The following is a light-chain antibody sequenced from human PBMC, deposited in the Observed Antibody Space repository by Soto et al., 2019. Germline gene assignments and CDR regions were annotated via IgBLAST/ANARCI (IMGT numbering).Light chain of an antibody. CDR1: SSDVGTYNY. V-gene: IGLV2-14*01. J-gene: IGLJ1*01. Sequence: QSVLTQPASVSGSPGQSITISCTGTSSDVGTYNYVSWYQHHPGKAPKLIIYEVSNRPSGVSNRFSGSKSGSTASLTISGLKAEDEGHYHCTSSTMDTSVGFGNG. CDR3: TSSTMDTSVG. CDR2: EVS.